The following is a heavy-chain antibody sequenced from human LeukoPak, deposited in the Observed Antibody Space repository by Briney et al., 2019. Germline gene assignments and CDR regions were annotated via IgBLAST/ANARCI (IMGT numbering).Heavy chain of an antibody. D-gene: IGHD3-10*01. CDR3: AKDPHYYGSGSYYNEDY. CDR1: GFTFSNYG. V-gene: IGHV3-30*02. CDR2: IRYDGSNK. J-gene: IGHJ4*02. Sequence: GGSLRLSCAASGFTFSNYGMSWVRQAPGKGLEWVAFIRYDGSNKYYADSVKGRFTISRDNSKNTLYLQMNSLRAEDTAVYYCAKDPHYYGSGSYYNEDYWGQGTLVTVSS.